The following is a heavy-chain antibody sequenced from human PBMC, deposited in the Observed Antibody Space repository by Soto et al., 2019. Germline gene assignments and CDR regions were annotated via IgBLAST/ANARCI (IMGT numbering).Heavy chain of an antibody. CDR3: AREGSYSAYNFAHGIQLWSFDF. CDR2: IFSSGST. J-gene: IGHJ4*02. D-gene: IGHD5-12*01. CDR1: GGSINTFY. Sequence: PSETLSLTCSDSGGSINTFYWSWLRQPAGKGLEWIGRIFSSGSTSFNPSLESRVAMSVDTSKNHFSLNLSSVTAADMAVYYCAREGSYSAYNFAHGIQLWSFDFWGQGALVTVSS. V-gene: IGHV4-4*07.